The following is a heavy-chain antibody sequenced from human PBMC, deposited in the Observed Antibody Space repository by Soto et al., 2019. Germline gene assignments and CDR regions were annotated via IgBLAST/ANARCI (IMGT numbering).Heavy chain of an antibody. CDR1: GGSISSTNW. D-gene: IGHD3-10*01. CDR3: ARWSRYYYASDH. V-gene: IGHV4-4*02. CDR2: IYHSGST. Sequence: SETLSLTCAVSGGSISSTNWWSWVRQPPGKGLEWIGEIYHSGSTNYNPSLKSRVTISVDKSKNQFSLKLSSVTAADTAVYYCARWSRYYYASDHWGQGXLVTVYS. J-gene: IGHJ4*02.